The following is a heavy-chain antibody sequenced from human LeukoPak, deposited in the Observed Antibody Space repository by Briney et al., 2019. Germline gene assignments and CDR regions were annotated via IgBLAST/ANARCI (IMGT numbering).Heavy chain of an antibody. CDR3: ARQDYYDSSGYGDFDY. V-gene: IGHV5-51*01. D-gene: IGHD3-22*01. CDR2: IYPGDSDT. Sequence: ASVKISCKGSGYSFTSYWIGWVRQMPGKGLEWMGIIYPGDSDTRYSPSFQGQVTISADKSISTAYLQWSSLKASDTAMYYCARQDYYDSSGYGDFDYWAREPWSPSPQ. CDR1: GYSFTSYW. J-gene: IGHJ4*02.